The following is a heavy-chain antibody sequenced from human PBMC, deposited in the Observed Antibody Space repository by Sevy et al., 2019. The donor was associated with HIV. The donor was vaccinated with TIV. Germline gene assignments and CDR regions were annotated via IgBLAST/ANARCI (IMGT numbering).Heavy chain of an antibody. CDR3: ATGREYYDENSGYFDY. D-gene: IGHD3-22*01. V-gene: IGHV1-24*01. CDR1: GYRLSELS. J-gene: IGHJ4*02. CDR2: FDPEDGEI. Sequence: ASVKVSCKISGYRLSELSMHWVRQAPGKGLEWMGRFDPEDGEIIYAQKFQGRVTVTEDTSTDTAYMELSRLRSEDTAVYYCATGREYYDENSGYFDYWAPGTLVTVSS.